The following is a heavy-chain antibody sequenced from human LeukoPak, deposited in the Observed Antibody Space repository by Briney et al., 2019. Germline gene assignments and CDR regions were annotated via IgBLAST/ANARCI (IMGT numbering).Heavy chain of an antibody. D-gene: IGHD3-10*01. CDR2: IYYSGST. J-gene: IGHJ6*02. Sequence: SETLSLTCTVSGGSISSYYWSWIRQPPGKGLEWIGYIYYSGSTNYNPSLKSRVTISVDRSKNQFSLKLSSVTAADTAVYYCASSISPNYYGSGMDVWGQGTTVTVSS. CDR3: ASSISPNYYGSGMDV. V-gene: IGHV4-59*12. CDR1: GGSISSYY.